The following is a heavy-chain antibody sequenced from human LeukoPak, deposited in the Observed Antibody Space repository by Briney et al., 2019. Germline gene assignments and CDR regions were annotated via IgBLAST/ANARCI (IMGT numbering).Heavy chain of an antibody. CDR2: ISGSGGST. CDR1: GFTVSSYA. CDR3: AKDPHYCSSTSCPTDY. J-gene: IGHJ4*02. Sequence: GGSLRLSCAASGFTVSSYAMSWVRQAPGKGLEWVSAISGSGGSTYYADSVKGRFTISRDNSKNTLYLQMNSLRAEDTAVYYCAKDPHYCSSTSCPTDYWGQGTLVTVSS. V-gene: IGHV3-23*01. D-gene: IGHD2-2*01.